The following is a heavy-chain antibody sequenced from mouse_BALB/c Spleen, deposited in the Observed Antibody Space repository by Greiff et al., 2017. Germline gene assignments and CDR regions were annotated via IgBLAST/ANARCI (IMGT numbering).Heavy chain of an antibody. CDR3: AKHSNGYFDY. V-gene: IGHV5-6*01. Sequence: EVQLVESGGDLVTPGGSLKLSCAATGFTFSSYGTSWVRQTPDKRLEWVATISSGGSYTYYPDSVEGRFTISRDNAKNTLYLQMSSLKSGDTAMYYCAKHSNGYFDYWAQGTTLTVSS. CDR1: GFTFSSYG. CDR2: ISSGGSYT. J-gene: IGHJ2*01.